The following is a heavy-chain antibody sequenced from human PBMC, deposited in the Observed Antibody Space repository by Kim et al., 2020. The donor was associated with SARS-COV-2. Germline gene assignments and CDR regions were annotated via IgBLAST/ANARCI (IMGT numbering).Heavy chain of an antibody. CDR2: IYHSGST. J-gene: IGHJ2*01. CDR3: AGSSWLVGGYFDL. D-gene: IGHD6-13*01. V-gene: IGHV4-4*02. CDR1: GGSISSSNW. Sequence: SETLSLTCAVSGGSISSSNWWSWVRQPPGKGLEWIGEIYHSGSTNYNPSLKSRVTISVDKSKNQFSLKLSSVTAADTAVYYCAGSSWLVGGYFDLWGRGTLVTVSS.